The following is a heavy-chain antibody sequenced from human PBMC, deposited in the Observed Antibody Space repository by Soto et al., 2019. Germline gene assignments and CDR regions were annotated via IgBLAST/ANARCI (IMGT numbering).Heavy chain of an antibody. Sequence: QVQLQESGPGLVKPSETLSLTCTVSGGSISSYYWSWIRQPPGKGLEWIGYIYYSGSTNYNTSLKSRVTISVNTSKIQVSLKRTYVTAADTDVYYCASVSSGWWDFDDWGQGTLVTVSS. D-gene: IGHD6-19*01. CDR3: ASVSSGWWDFDD. CDR2: IYYSGST. CDR1: GGSISSYY. V-gene: IGHV4-59*01. J-gene: IGHJ4*02.